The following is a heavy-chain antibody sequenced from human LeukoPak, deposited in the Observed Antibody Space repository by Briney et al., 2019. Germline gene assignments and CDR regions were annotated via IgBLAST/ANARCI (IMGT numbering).Heavy chain of an antibody. CDR2: IIPILGIA. CDR1: GGTFSSYT. CDR3: ASATVAGSPLYFDY. J-gene: IGHJ4*02. Sequence: SAKVSCKASGGTFSSYTISWVRQAPGQGLEWMGRIIPILGIANYAQKFQGRVTITADKSTSTAYMELSSLRSEDTAVYYCASATVAGSPLYFDYWGQGTLVTVSS. D-gene: IGHD6-19*01. V-gene: IGHV1-69*02.